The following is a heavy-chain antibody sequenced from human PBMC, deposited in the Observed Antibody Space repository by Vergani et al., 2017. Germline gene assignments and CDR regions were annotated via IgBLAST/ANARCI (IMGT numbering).Heavy chain of an antibody. CDR1: GLTFSDYY. Sequence: QVQLVESGGGLVKPGGSLRLSCAASGLTFSDYYMNYIRQAPGKGLEWLSYISSSGSTIYYADSVKGRFTISRDDAKNSLFLQMNSLRAEDTAVYYCARALGGTGTYYFDYWGHGTLVTVSS. D-gene: IGHD2-8*02. J-gene: IGHJ4*01. CDR2: ISSSGSTI. CDR3: ARALGGTGTYYFDY. V-gene: IGHV3-11*01.